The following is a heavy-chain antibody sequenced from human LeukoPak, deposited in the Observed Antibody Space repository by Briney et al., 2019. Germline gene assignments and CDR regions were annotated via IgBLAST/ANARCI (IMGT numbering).Heavy chain of an antibody. Sequence: GGSLRLSCAASGFTFSNYAMSWVRQAPGKGLEWVSDISGSGGSTYYVDSVKGRFTISRDNSKKTLYLRMSSLRAEDTAVYFCAKSTAVADIYFDYWGQGTLVTVSS. J-gene: IGHJ4*02. CDR2: ISGSGGST. D-gene: IGHD6-19*01. V-gene: IGHV3-23*01. CDR1: GFTFSNYA. CDR3: AKSTAVADIYFDY.